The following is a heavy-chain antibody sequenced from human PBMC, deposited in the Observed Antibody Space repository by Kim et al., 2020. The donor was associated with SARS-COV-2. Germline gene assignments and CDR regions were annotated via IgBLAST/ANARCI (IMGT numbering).Heavy chain of an antibody. CDR2: IYTSGSI. V-gene: IGHV3-53*04. CDR1: GLTISSYY. Sequence: GGSLRLSCAASGLTISSYYMSWVRQAPGKGLEWVSNIYTSGSISYDDAFKSRFTISRHNSNNNLLLQLSSLTPADTAVYYCARAIFYYCAISVWCQESTV. J-gene: IGHJ6*02. D-gene: IGHD3-3*02. CDR3: ARAIFYYCAISV.